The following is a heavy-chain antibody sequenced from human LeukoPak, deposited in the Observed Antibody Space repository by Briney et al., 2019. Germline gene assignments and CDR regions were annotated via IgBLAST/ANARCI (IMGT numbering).Heavy chain of an antibody. D-gene: IGHD3-22*01. V-gene: IGHV3-30*04. CDR1: GFIFSRYS. J-gene: IGHJ4*02. CDR3: ARDMIMGGPPDYLDY. Sequence: GGSLRLSCTTSGFIFSRYSMHWVRQAPGKGLEWVAVIGDEGIHKYYADSVKGRFTISRDDSKNILYLQMDGLRAEDTGVYYCARDMIMGGPPDYLDYWGQGTLVTVSS. CDR2: IGDEGIHK.